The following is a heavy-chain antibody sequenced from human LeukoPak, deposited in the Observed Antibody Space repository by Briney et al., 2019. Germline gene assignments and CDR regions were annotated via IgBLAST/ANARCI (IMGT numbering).Heavy chain of an antibody. V-gene: IGHV3-23*01. CDR1: GFTFSSYA. J-gene: IGHJ4*02. D-gene: IGHD3-10*01. CDR3: GRNRDGTWPVTYFDF. CDR2: ISGSGRST. Sequence: GGSLRHSCAASGFTFSSYAMSWVRQAPGKGLEWVSAISGSGRSTYYADSVKGRFTISRDNSRNTVFLQMNSLRTEDAAVYYCGRNRDGTWPVTYFDFRNQGTLVTVSS.